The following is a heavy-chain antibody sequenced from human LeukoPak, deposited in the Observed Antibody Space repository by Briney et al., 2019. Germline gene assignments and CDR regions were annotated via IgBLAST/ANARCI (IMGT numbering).Heavy chain of an antibody. J-gene: IGHJ2*01. Sequence: GGSLRLSCAASGFTFSDYAMHWVRQAPGKELEYVSAISSNGGSIHYANSVKGRFTISRDNSKNTLYLQMDSLRAEDMAVYYCARDTCGCGSGWHLYWYFDLWGRGTLVAVSS. V-gene: IGHV3-64*01. CDR2: ISSNGGSI. CDR1: GFTFSDYA. D-gene: IGHD6-19*01. CDR3: ARDTCGCGSGWHLYWYFDL.